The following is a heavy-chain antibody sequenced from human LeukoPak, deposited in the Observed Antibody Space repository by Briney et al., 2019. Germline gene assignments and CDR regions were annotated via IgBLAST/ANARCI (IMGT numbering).Heavy chain of an antibody. CDR2: IDPYGGS. Sequence: SETLSLTCAVYGGSFSGYHWSWIRQNTGKGLEWIGEIDPYGGSNYNPSLKSRVTISVDTSKNQFSLKLNSVTAADTALYYCARHVSGRWFGDDYPYYADVWGKGTTVTVSS. V-gene: IGHV4-34*01. CDR3: ARHVSGRWFGDDYPYYADV. CDR1: GGSFSGYH. D-gene: IGHD3-10*01. J-gene: IGHJ6*04.